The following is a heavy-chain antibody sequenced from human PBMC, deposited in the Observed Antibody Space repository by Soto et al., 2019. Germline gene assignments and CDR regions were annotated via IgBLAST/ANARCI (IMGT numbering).Heavy chain of an antibody. Sequence: ASVKVSCKASGYTFTSCAMHWVRQAPGQRLEWMGWINAGNGNTKYSQKFQGRVTITRDTSASTAYMELSSLRSEDTAVYYCARDRSYYGMDAWGQGTTVTVSS. CDR2: INAGNGNT. V-gene: IGHV1-3*01. CDR3: ARDRSYYGMDA. J-gene: IGHJ6*02. CDR1: GYTFTSCA.